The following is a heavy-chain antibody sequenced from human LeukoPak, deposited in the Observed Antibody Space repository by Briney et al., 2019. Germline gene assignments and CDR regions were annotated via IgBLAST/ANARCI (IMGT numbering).Heavy chain of an antibody. CDR2: IKKDGSQK. J-gene: IGHJ4*02. V-gene: IGHV3-7*03. CDR3: TRVFGGYDVSDY. D-gene: IGHD3-3*01. Sequence: GGSLRLSCAASGLTFSSLWTSWVRQAPGKGLDPAANIKKDGSQKYYVDPVEGRFTISRDNAKNSLYLQMDSLRVDDTAVYYCTRVFGGYDVSDYWGQGTLVTVSS. CDR1: GLTFSSLW.